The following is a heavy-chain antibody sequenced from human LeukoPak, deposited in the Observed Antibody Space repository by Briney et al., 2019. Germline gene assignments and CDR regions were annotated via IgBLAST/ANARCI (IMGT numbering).Heavy chain of an antibody. CDR2: IIPIFATT. CDR1: GGTFSSYA. CDR3: ARALTRSYDFVW. D-gene: IGHD3-3*01. Sequence: SVKVSCKASGGTFSSYAISWVRQAPGQGLEWMGGIIPIFATTNYAQKFQGRVTISAGESTSTAYMELSSLRSEDTAIYYCARALTRSYDFVWWRQGTLVTVSS. V-gene: IGHV1-69*01. J-gene: IGHJ4*02.